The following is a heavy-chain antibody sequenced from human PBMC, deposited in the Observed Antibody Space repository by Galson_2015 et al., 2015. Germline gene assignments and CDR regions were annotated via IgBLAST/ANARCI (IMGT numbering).Heavy chain of an antibody. D-gene: IGHD2-15*01. J-gene: IGHJ6*02. Sequence: SLRLSCAAPGFTFSSYWMSWVRQAPGKGLEWVANIKQDGSEKYYVDSVKGRFTISRDNAKNSLYLQMNSLRAEDTAVYYCASTRYCSGGSCYFPGYYYYYGMDVWGQGTTVTVSS. V-gene: IGHV3-7*03. CDR2: IKQDGSEK. CDR1: GFTFSSYW. CDR3: ASTRYCSGGSCYFPGYYYYYGMDV.